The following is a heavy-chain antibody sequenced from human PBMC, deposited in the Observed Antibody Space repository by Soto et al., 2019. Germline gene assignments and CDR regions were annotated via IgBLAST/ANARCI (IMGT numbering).Heavy chain of an antibody. D-gene: IGHD7-27*01. V-gene: IGHV1-69*06. Sequence: QVQRVQSGAEVKKPGSSVKVSCEASGGTFSGHAISWVRQAPGQGPEWMGGLIPLFGTTQHAQNFQSRLTITADKSTSTAYMELTSLRFDDTAIYYCARGPNWGYRFDSWGQGTLVTVSS. CDR1: GGTFSGHA. CDR3: ARGPNWGYRFDS. CDR2: LIPLFGTT. J-gene: IGHJ4*02.